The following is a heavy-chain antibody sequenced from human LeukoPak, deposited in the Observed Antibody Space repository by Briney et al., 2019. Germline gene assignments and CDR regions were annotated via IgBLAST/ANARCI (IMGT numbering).Heavy chain of an antibody. Sequence: SETLSLTCTVSGDSISSGDYYWSWIRQPAGKGLEWIGRISSSGSTNYNPSLKSRVTISVDTSKNQFSLKLSSVTAADTAVYYCARDRSDGYNYFDYYMDVWGKGTTVTISS. CDR2: ISSSGST. V-gene: IGHV4-61*02. J-gene: IGHJ6*03. CDR1: GDSISSGDYY. CDR3: ARDRSDGYNYFDYYMDV. D-gene: IGHD5-24*01.